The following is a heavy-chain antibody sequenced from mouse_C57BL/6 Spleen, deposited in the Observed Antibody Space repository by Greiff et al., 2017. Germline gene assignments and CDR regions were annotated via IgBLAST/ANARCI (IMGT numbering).Heavy chain of an antibody. V-gene: IGHV1-26*01. D-gene: IGHD1-1*01. CDR2: INPNNGGT. CDR3: ARWYYGSSWGAMDY. J-gene: IGHJ4*01. Sequence: VQLQQSGPELVKPGASVKISCKASGYTFTDYYMNWVKQSHGKSLEWIGDINPNNGGTSYNQKFKGKATLTVDKSSSTAYMELRSLTSEDSAVYYCARWYYGSSWGAMDYWGQGTSVTVSS. CDR1: GYTFTDYY.